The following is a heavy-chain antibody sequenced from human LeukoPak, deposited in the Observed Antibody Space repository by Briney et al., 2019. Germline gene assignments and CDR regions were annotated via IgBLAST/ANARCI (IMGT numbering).Heavy chain of an antibody. Sequence: GGSLRLSCAASGFTFSSYSMNWVRQAPGKGLEWVSSISSSSSYIYYADSVKGRFTISRDNAKNSLYLQMNSLRAEDTAVYYCARDHAPVRGVIFYYYGMDVWGQGTTVTVSS. CDR2: ISSSSSYI. V-gene: IGHV3-21*01. CDR3: ARDHAPVRGVIFYYYGMDV. D-gene: IGHD3-10*01. J-gene: IGHJ6*02. CDR1: GFTFSSYS.